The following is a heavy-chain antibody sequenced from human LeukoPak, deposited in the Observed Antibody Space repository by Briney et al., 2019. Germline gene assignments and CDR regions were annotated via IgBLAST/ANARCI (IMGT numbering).Heavy chain of an antibody. CDR3: ARQTAMGRSGDY. D-gene: IGHD5-18*01. Sequence: GESLKIYCKASGYTFTSYWIGWVRQMPGKGLEWMGIIDPSDSETRYTPSFQGQVTISADKSLSTAYLQWNSLKASDTAMYYCARQTAMGRSGDYWGQRTLVTVSS. V-gene: IGHV5-51*01. J-gene: IGHJ4*02. CDR2: IDPSDSET. CDR1: GYTFTSYW.